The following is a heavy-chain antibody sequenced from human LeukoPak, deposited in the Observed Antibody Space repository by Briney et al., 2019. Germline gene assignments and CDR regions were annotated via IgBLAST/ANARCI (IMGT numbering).Heavy chain of an antibody. Sequence: GGSLRLSCAASGFTFSSYGMSWVRQAPGKGLEWVSAISGSGGSTYYADSVKGRFTISRDNSKNTLYLQMNSLRAEDTAVYYCAKVDTAMVTVLYEGDAFDIWGQGTMVTVSS. D-gene: IGHD5-18*01. CDR3: AKVDTAMVTVLYEGDAFDI. V-gene: IGHV3-23*01. J-gene: IGHJ3*02. CDR2: ISGSGGST. CDR1: GFTFSSYG.